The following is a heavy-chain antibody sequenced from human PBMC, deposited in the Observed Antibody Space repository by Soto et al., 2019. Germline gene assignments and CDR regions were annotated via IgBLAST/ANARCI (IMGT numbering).Heavy chain of an antibody. CDR3: ATYAHHTFDS. CDR1: GFTFSNYW. J-gene: IGHJ5*01. D-gene: IGHD3-16*01. CDR2: IKQDGSEK. V-gene: IGHV3-7*01. Sequence: EVQLVESGGGLVQPGGSLRLSCAASGFTFSNYWMSWVRQAPGKGPEWVANIKQDGSEKNYVDSVEGRFTISRDNAKNSLYVQMNSLRAEDTAVYYCATYAHHTFDSWGQGTLVTVSS.